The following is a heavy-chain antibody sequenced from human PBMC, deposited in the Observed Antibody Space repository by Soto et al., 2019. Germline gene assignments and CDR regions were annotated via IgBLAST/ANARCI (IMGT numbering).Heavy chain of an antibody. CDR3: AKMFYYGSGSYYNPSLGGVEDY. CDR2: TSGSGGST. D-gene: IGHD3-10*01. CDR1: GFTFSSYA. J-gene: IGHJ4*02. V-gene: IGHV3-23*01. Sequence: EAQLLESGGGLVQPGGSLRLSCAASGFTFSSYAMSWVRQAPGKGLEWVSATSGSGGSTYYADSVKGRFTISRDNSKNTLYLQMNSLRAEDTAVYYCAKMFYYGSGSYYNPSLGGVEDYWGQGTLVTVSS.